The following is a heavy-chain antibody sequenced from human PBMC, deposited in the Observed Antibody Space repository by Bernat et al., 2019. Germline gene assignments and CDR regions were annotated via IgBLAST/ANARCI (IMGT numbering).Heavy chain of an antibody. D-gene: IGHD3-16*01. CDR3: AKAPGITGAFDM. CDR1: GFTFSSYG. CDR2: ISYDGHYK. V-gene: IGHV3-30*18. Sequence: QVQLVESGGGVVQPGRSLRLSCAASGFTFSSYGIHWVHQAPGKGLEWVAVISYDGHYKYYADSVKGRFSISRDNSKNTLYMQMNSLRDEDTAVYYCAKAPGITGAFDMWGQGTMVTVSS. J-gene: IGHJ3*02.